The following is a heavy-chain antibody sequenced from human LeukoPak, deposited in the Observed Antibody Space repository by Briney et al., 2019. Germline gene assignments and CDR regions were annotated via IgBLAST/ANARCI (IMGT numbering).Heavy chain of an antibody. CDR2: IIPIYGTA. CDR1: GGTFSNYP. D-gene: IGHD5-24*01. V-gene: IGHV1-69*13. Sequence: GASVTVSCKASGGTFSNYPIIWVRQAPGRGLEWLGGIIPIYGTANYAQMFQGRITLTAHESTATAYMELSSLTSDDTAMYFCATHTGGYNYWWFDIWGQGTLVTVSS. CDR3: ATHTGGYNYWWFDI. J-gene: IGHJ5*02.